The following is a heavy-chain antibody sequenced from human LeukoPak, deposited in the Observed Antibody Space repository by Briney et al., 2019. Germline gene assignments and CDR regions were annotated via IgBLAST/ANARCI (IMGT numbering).Heavy chain of an antibody. CDR2: IYHSGST. V-gene: IGHV4-38-2*02. J-gene: IGHJ4*01. CDR1: GYSISSGSY. D-gene: IGHD2-15*01. Sequence: SETLSLTCTVSGYSISSGSYWGCIRQPPGKGLEWIGTIYHSGSTYYNPSLKSRVTMSVGTSKNQFSLNLSTVTAADTAVYYCAREQCSGGSCYMFDYWGHGTLVTVSS. CDR3: AREQCSGGSCYMFDY.